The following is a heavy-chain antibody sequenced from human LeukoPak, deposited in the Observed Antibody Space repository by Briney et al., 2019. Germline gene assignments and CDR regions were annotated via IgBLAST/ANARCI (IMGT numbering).Heavy chain of an antibody. CDR3: ASVLTSLYSNYVFGY. J-gene: IGHJ4*02. Sequence: ASVKVSCKASGYTFTSYGISWVRQAPGQGLEWMGWISAYNGNTNYAQKLQGRVTMTTDTSTSTAYMELRSLRSDDTAVYYCASVLTSLYSNYVFGYWGQGTLVTVSS. D-gene: IGHD4-11*01. CDR2: ISAYNGNT. V-gene: IGHV1-18*01. CDR1: GYTFTSYG.